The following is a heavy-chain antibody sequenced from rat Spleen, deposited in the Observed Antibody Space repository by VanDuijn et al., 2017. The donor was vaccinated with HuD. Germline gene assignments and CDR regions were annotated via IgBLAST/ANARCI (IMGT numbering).Heavy chain of an antibody. CDR3: ARRYDFDY. Sequence: EVQLVESGGGLVQPGRSLKLSCAASGFTFSDYYMAWVRQAPTKGLEWVATINNNGGTTYYRDSVKGRFTISRDNARSTLYLQMNSLRSEDTATYYCARRYDFDYWGQGVMVTVSS. J-gene: IGHJ2*01. D-gene: IGHD1-11*01. CDR1: GFTFSDYY. V-gene: IGHV5-29*01. CDR2: INNNGGTT.